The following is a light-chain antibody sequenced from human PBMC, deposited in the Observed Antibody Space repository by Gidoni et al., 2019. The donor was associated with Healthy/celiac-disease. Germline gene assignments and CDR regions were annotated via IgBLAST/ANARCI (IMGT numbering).Light chain of an antibody. CDR2: LGS. CDR1: QSLLHSNGYNY. V-gene: IGKV2-28*01. CDR3: MQALQTPRT. Sequence: DIVMHQFPLSLPVTPGEPSSISCSTSQSLLHSNGYNYLDWYLQKPGQSPQLLIYLGSNRASGVPDRFSGSGSGTDFTLKISKVEAEDVGVYYCMQALQTPRTFGPGTKVDIK. J-gene: IGKJ3*01.